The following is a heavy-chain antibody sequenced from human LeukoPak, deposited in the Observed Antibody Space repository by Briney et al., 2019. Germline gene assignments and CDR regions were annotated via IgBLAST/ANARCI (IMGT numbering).Heavy chain of an antibody. CDR2: RNPNSGNT. Sequence: ASVKVSCKAAGYTFTSYDINGVRQATGPGLEWMGWRNPNSGNTGYAQKFQGRVTITRNTSISTAYMELSSLRSEDTAVYYCARAQGLSTVAQYYFDYWGQGTLVTVSS. J-gene: IGHJ4*02. CDR3: ARAQGLSTVAQYYFDY. CDR1: GYTFTSYD. V-gene: IGHV1-8*03. D-gene: IGHD4-17*01.